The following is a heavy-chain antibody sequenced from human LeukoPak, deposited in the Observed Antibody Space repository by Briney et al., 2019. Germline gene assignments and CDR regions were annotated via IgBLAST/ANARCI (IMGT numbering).Heavy chain of an antibody. CDR1: GGSISSYY. D-gene: IGHD6-19*01. CDR3: ARHLSSGWLFDY. CDR2: IYYSGST. J-gene: IGHJ4*02. V-gene: IGHV4-59*08. Sequence: SETLSLTCTVSGGSISSYYWSWIRQPPGKGLEWIGYIYYSGSTNYNPSLKSRVTISVDTSKNQFSLKLSSVTAADTAVYYCARHLSSGWLFDYWGQGTLVTVSS.